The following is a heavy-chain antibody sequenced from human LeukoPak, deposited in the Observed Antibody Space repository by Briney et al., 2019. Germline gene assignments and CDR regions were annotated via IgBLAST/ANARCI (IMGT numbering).Heavy chain of an antibody. CDR1: GFPFSSYS. CDR3: ARGVSTWYRIDY. Sequence: GSLRLSCAASGFPFSSYSFHWVRQAPGKGLEWVALLSYDGSIKHYADSVKGRFTLSRDNPKSTVYLQMDSLRADDTAVYYCARGVSTWYRIDYWGQGTLVTVSS. V-gene: IGHV3-30*01. J-gene: IGHJ4*02. CDR2: LSYDGSIK. D-gene: IGHD6-13*01.